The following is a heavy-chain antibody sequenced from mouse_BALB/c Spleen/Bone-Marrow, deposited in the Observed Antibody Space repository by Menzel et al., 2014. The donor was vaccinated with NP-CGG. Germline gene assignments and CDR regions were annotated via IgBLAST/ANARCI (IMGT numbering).Heavy chain of an antibody. CDR3: ARELGRGFAY. J-gene: IGHJ3*01. CDR2: INPGSGGI. V-gene: IGHV1-54*01. Sequence: QVQLQQSGAELVRPGTSVTVSCKASGYAFTNYLIEWVKQRPGQGLERIGVINPGSGGINYNEKFRVKATLTADKSSSIVYMQLSSLTSDDSAVYFCARELGRGFAYWGQGTLVTVSA. D-gene: IGHD4-1*01. CDR1: GYAFTNYL.